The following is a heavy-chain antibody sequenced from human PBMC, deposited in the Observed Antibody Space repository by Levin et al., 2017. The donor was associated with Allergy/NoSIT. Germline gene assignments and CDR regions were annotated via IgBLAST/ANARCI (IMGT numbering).Heavy chain of an antibody. J-gene: IGHJ4*02. D-gene: IGHD6-13*01. V-gene: IGHV3-30*04. CDR1: GFTFRNYA. CDR2: ISGDGSQK. Sequence: LSLTCAASGFTFRNYAMHWLRQAPGTGLEWVTVISGDGSQKNYADSAKGRLTISRDNSKNTLYLEMNTLRVEDTAVYYCARAESSSWHNFDYWGQGTLVTVSS. CDR3: ARAESSSWHNFDY.